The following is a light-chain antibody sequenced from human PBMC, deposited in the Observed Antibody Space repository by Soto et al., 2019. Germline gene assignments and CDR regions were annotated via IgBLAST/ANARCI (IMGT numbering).Light chain of an antibody. J-gene: IGLJ1*01. Sequence: QSALTQPASVSGSPGQSITISCTGTSSDVGSYNLVSWYQQHPGKAPKLMIYEVSKRPSGVSNRFSGSKSGNTASLTISGLQDEDEAEYYCCSYAGSRGNVFGTGTKLTVL. V-gene: IGLV2-23*02. CDR2: EVS. CDR1: SSDVGSYNL. CDR3: CSYAGSRGNV.